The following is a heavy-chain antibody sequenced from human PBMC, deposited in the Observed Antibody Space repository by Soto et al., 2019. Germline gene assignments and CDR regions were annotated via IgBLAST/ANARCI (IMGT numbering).Heavy chain of an antibody. CDR2: IYYSGST. V-gene: IGHV4-30-4*01. Sequence: HVQLQESGPGLVKPSQTLSLTCTVSGGSISSDDYYWSWIRQPPGKGLEWIGYIYYSGSTYYNPSLKSRVTISVDTSKNQFSLKLSSVTAADTAVYYCARVPGDGDGYYYYGMDVWGQGTTVTVSS. CDR3: ARVPGDGDGYYYYGMDV. D-gene: IGHD4-17*01. CDR1: GGSISSDDYY. J-gene: IGHJ6*02.